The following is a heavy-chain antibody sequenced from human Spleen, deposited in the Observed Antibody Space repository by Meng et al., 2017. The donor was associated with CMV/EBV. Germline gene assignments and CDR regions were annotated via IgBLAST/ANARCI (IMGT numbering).Heavy chain of an antibody. CDR2: ISYDGSNK. J-gene: IGHJ3*02. V-gene: IGHV3-30-3*01. D-gene: IGHD2-2*01. CDR1: GFTFSSYA. Sequence: GESLKISCAASGFTFSSYAMHWVRQAPGKGLEWVAVISYDGSNKYYADSVKGRFTISRDNSKNTLYLQMNSLRAEDTAVYYCARDPDSDIVVVPAAGAFDIWGQGTMVTVSS. CDR3: ARDPDSDIVVVPAAGAFDI.